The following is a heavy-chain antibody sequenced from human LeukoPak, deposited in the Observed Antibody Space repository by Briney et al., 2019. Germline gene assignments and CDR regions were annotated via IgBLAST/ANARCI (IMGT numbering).Heavy chain of an antibody. D-gene: IGHD5-18*01. CDR3: ARASETAMVTL. Sequence: PSETLSLTCTVSGVSITSGTYYWTWIRQPAGKGLEWIGRIYSTGRVNYNPSLKSRVTMLLDTSKNHISLKLTSVTAADTAIYFCARASETAMVTLWGQGTLVTVSS. CDR1: GVSITSGTYY. V-gene: IGHV4-61*02. J-gene: IGHJ4*02. CDR2: IYSTGRV.